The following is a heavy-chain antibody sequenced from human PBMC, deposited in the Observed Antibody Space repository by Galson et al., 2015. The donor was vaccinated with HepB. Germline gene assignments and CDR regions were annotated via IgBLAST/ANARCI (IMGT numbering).Heavy chain of an antibody. CDR1: GYTFTSYD. V-gene: IGHV1-8*01. J-gene: IGHJ6*03. CDR2: MNPNSGNT. CDR3: ARWARQDYDFWSGYYTLYYYYYYMDV. D-gene: IGHD3-3*01. Sequence: SVKVSCKASGYTFTSYDINWVRQATGQGLEWMGWMNPNSGNTGYAQKFQGRVTMTRNTSISTAYMELSSLRSEDTAVYYCARWARQDYDFWSGYYTLYYYYYYMDVWGKGTTVTVSS.